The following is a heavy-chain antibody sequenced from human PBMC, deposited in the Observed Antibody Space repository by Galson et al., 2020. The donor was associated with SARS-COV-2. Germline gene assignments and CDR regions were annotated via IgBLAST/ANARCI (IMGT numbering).Heavy chain of an antibody. CDR1: GDSISNNNFY. V-gene: IGHV4-39*01. J-gene: IGHJ4*02. Sequence: SETLSLTCTVSGDSISNNNFYWGWVRQPPGKGLEWIGSMLHSGNTYNNPSLKSRVTVSVDTSKNQFYLNLTSVTAADTGVYYCARQGRWIPGLPSYSWGQGTLVTVSS. CDR2: MLHSGNT. D-gene: IGHD5-18*01. CDR3: ARQGRWIPGLPSYS.